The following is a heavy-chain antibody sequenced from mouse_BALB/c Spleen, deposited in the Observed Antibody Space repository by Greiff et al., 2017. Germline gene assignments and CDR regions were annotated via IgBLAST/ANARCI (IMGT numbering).Heavy chain of an antibody. V-gene: IGHV5-4*02. CDR2: ISDGGSYT. J-gene: IGHJ4*01. CDR3: ARGGVRRTGYCYAMDD. CDR1: GFTFSDYY. Sequence: DVKLVESGGGLVKPGGSLKLSCAASGFTFSDYYMYWVRQTPEKRLEWVATISDGGSYTYYPDSVKGRFTISRDNAKNNLYLQMSSLKSEDTAMYYCARGGVRRTGYCYAMDDWGQGTAVTVSA. D-gene: IGHD2-14*01.